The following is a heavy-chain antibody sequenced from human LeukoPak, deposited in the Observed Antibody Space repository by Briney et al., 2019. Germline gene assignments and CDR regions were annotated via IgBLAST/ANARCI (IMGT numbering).Heavy chain of an antibody. CDR2: IYYSGST. Sequence: SETLSLTCTVFSGSISGYYWTWIRQPPGKGLEWIGYIYYSGSTNYNPSLKSRVTMSVDTSKNQFSLKLSSVTAADTAVYYCARDFDTTVTTLYNWFDPWGQGTLVTVSS. V-gene: IGHV4-59*12. D-gene: IGHD4-17*01. J-gene: IGHJ5*02. CDR3: ARDFDTTVTTLYNWFDP. CDR1: SGSISGYY.